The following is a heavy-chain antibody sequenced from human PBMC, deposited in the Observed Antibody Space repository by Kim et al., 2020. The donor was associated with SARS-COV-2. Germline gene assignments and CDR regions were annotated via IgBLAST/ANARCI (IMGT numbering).Heavy chain of an antibody. J-gene: IGHJ4*02. CDR2: IYSSGGSGDT. D-gene: IGHD3-16*01. V-gene: IGHV4-39*01. Sequence: SETLSLTCNFSGGSISSNRYYWAWIRQAPGQGPEWIGSIYSSGGSGDTYYNPSLKSRVTMSADVFRNLVSLSVTSVTAADTATYFCAIHKNWFGGTFFDSWGQGTLTIVSS. CDR1: GGSISSNRYY. CDR3: AIHKNWFGGTFFDS.